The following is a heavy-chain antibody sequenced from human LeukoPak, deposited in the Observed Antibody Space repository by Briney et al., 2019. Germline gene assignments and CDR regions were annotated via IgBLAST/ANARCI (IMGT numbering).Heavy chain of an antibody. CDR3: ARVPPHY. Sequence: GGSLRLSCAASGFGLSTYTMKWVRQAPGKGLEWVSSISSSGSNTYYADSVKGRFTISRDNAKNSLHLQMNSLRAEDTAVYYCARVPPHYWGQGTLVTVSS. V-gene: IGHV3-21*01. J-gene: IGHJ4*02. CDR1: GFGLSTYT. CDR2: ISSSGSNT.